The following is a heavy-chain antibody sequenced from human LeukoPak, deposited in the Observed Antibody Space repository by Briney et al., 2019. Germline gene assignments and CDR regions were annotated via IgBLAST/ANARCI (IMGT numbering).Heavy chain of an antibody. Sequence: SETLSLTCTVSGGPISTYYWSWIRQPPGEGLEWIGSIYYSGTTHSNPSLKSRATISVDTSKNHLSLKVNFVTAADTAVYYCARGASGTLYDAFDIWGQGTMVTVSS. J-gene: IGHJ3*02. CDR3: ARGASGTLYDAFDI. D-gene: IGHD1-26*01. CDR2: IYYSGTT. CDR1: GGPISTYY. V-gene: IGHV4-59*01.